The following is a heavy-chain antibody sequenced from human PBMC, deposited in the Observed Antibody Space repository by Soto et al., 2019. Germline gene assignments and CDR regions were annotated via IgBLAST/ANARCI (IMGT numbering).Heavy chain of an antibody. CDR2: IFSNDEK. Sequence: QVTLKESGPVLVKPTEPLTLTCTVSGFSLSNARMGVSWIRQPPGKALEWLAHIFSNDEKSYSTSLKSRLTISKDTSKSQVVLTMTNMDPVDTATYYCARISTGPGGVAFDIWGQGTMVTVSS. V-gene: IGHV2-26*01. J-gene: IGHJ3*02. CDR1: GFSLSNARMG. CDR3: ARISTGPGGVAFDI. D-gene: IGHD2-8*01.